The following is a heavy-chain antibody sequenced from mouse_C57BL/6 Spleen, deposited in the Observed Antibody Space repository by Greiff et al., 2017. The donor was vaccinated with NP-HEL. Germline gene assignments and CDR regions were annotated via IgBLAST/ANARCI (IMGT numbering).Heavy chain of an antibody. CDR2: ISDGGSYT. Sequence: EVKLMESGGGLVKPGGSLKLSCAASGFTFSSYAMSWVRQTPEKRLEWVATISDGGSYTYYPDNVKGRFTISRDNAKNNLYLQMSHLKSEDTAMYYCASVYDSPFYYAMDYWGQGTSVTVSS. D-gene: IGHD2-4*01. CDR3: ASVYDSPFYYAMDY. V-gene: IGHV5-4*03. CDR1: GFTFSSYA. J-gene: IGHJ4*01.